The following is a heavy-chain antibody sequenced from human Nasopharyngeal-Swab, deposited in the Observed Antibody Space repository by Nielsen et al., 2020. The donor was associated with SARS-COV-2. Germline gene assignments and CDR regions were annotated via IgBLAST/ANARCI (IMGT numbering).Heavy chain of an antibody. CDR2: ISGSGGGT. CDR3: ARDGLDYDFWSAYFMDL. Sequence: WIRQPPGKGLEWVSTISGSGGGTYYADSVKGRFAISRYNSKKSLYLQMNSLRAEDTAVYYCARDGLDYDFWSAYFMDLWGQGTPVTVSS. V-gene: IGHV3-23*01. J-gene: IGHJ6*02. D-gene: IGHD3-3*01.